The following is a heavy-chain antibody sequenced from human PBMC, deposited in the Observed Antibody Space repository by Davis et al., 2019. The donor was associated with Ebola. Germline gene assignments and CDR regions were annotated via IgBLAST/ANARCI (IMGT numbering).Heavy chain of an antibody. J-gene: IGHJ5*02. V-gene: IGHV3-23*01. D-gene: IGHD6-6*01. CDR2: ISDSGVST. Sequence: GGSLRLSCPASGFTVSSNYMSWVRQAPGKGLEWVSGISDSGVSTHYADSVKGRFTISRDNSKNTLYLQMNSLRAEDTAVYYCAKGGGTSSSDFRRTWGQGTLVTVSS. CDR1: GFTVSSNY. CDR3: AKGGGTSSSDFRRT.